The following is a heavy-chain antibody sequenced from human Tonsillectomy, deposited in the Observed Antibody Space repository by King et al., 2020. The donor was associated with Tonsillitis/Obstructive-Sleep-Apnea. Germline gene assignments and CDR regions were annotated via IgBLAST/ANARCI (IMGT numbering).Heavy chain of an antibody. Sequence: VQLQELGPGLVQPSETLSLTCTVSGGSISSYYWSWIRPPAGKGLEWIGRIYTSGNTNYNPSLKSRVTMSVDTSKNQFSLKLSSVTAADTAVYYCARGMIVRGHNWFDPWGQGTLVTVSS. CDR1: GGSISSYY. CDR2: IYTSGNT. D-gene: IGHD3-10*02. CDR3: ARGMIVRGHNWFDP. J-gene: IGHJ5*02. V-gene: IGHV4-4*07.